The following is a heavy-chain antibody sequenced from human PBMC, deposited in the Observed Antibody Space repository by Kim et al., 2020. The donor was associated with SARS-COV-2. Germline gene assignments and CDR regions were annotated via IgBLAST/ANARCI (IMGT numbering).Heavy chain of an antibody. D-gene: IGHD3-3*01. CDR1: GFTFSSYA. CDR2: ISGSGGST. V-gene: IGHV3-23*01. CDR3: AKDRRLYYDFWTGYDRPRDGMDV. Sequence: VGSLRLSCAASGFTFSSYAMSWVRQAPGKGLEWVSGISGSGGSTYYADSVKGRFTISRDNSKNTLYLQVHSLRAEDTAVYYCAKDRRLYYDFWTGYDRPRDGMDVWGQGTTVTVSS. J-gene: IGHJ6*02.